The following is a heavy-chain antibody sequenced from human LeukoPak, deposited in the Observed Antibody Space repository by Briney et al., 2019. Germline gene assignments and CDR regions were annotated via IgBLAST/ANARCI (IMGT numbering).Heavy chain of an antibody. CDR1: GYTFTGYY. D-gene: IGHD6-19*01. J-gene: IGHJ3*02. V-gene: IGHV1-46*01. CDR3: ARMYSSGWYDAFDI. Sequence: ASVKVSCKASGYTFTGYYMHWVRQAPGQGLEWMGFINPSGSSAAYAQKFQGRLTMTRDMFTSTDYMELTSLTSDDTAVYYCARMYSSGWYDAFDIWGQGTMVTVSS. CDR2: INPSGSSA.